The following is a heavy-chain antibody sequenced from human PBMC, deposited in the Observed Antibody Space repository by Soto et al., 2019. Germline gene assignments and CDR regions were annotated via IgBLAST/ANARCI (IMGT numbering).Heavy chain of an antibody. CDR3: ARSYYYDSSGYPGKDDAFDI. CDR2: IYYSGST. CDR1: GGSISSGGYY. V-gene: IGHV4-31*03. J-gene: IGHJ3*02. Sequence: QVQLQESGPGLVKPSQTLSLTCTVSGGSISSGGYYWSWIRQHPGKGLEWIGYIYYSGSTYYNPHLKSRVTISVDTSKNQFSLKLSSVTAADTAVYYCARSYYYDSSGYPGKDDAFDIWGQGTMVTVSS. D-gene: IGHD3-22*01.